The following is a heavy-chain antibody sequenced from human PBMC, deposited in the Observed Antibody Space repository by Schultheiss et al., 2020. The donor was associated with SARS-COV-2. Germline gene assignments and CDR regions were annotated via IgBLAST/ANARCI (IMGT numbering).Heavy chain of an antibody. CDR1: GFSISSGYY. D-gene: IGHD5-12*01. J-gene: IGHJ4*02. Sequence: SETLSLTCGVSGFSISSGYYWSWIRQPAGKGLEWIGRIYTSGSTNYNPSLKSRVTISVDTSKNQFSLKLTSVTAADTAVYYCARVPRLGFYFDYWGQGTLVTVSS. CDR3: ARVPRLGFYFDY. CDR2: IYTSGST. V-gene: IGHV4-61*02.